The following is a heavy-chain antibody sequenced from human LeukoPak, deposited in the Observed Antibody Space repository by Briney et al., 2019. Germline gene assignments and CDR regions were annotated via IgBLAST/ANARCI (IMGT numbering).Heavy chain of an antibody. CDR3: AREFDYGGKDYYYYMDV. Sequence: PGGSLRLSCAASGFTFSSYSMSWVRQAPGKGLEWVSSISSSSSYIYYADSVKGRFTISRDNAKNSLYLQMNSLRAEDTAVYYCAREFDYGGKDYYYYMDVWGKGTTVTVSS. V-gene: IGHV3-21*01. J-gene: IGHJ6*03. D-gene: IGHD4-23*01. CDR2: ISSSSSYI. CDR1: GFTFSSYS.